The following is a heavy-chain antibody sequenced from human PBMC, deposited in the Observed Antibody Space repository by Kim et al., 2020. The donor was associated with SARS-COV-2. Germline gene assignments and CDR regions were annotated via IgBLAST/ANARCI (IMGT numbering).Heavy chain of an antibody. D-gene: IGHD6-19*01. V-gene: IGHV3-13*04. Sequence: GGSLRLSCAASGFTFSSYDMQWVRQATGKGLEWVSAIGTAGDTYYPGSVKGRFTISRENAKNSLYLQMNSLRAGDTAVYYCARGLSRAVAGLLSLYYFDYWGQGTLVTLSS. J-gene: IGHJ4*02. CDR3: ARGLSRAVAGLLSLYYFDY. CDR1: GFTFSSYD. CDR2: IGTAGDT.